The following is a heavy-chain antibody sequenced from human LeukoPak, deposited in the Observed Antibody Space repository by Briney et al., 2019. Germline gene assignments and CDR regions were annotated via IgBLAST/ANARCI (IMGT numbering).Heavy chain of an antibody. CDR2: INPNSGGT. D-gene: IGHD1-1*01. J-gene: IGHJ5*02. CDR3: ARVGVQLERRGWFDP. CDR1: GYTFTGYY. V-gene: IGHV1-2*02. Sequence: ASVKVSCKASGYTFTGYYMHWVRQAPGQGLEWMGWINPNSGGTNYAQKFQGRVTMTRDTSISTAYMELSRLRSDDTAVYYCARVGVQLERRGWFDPWGQGTLVTVSS.